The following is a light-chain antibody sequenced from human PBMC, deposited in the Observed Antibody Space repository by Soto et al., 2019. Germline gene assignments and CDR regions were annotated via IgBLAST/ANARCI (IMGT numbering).Light chain of an antibody. CDR2: WAS. CDR3: QQYYSPPET. Sequence: DIVMTQSQDSLAVSLGARATINCKSSQSVLYKSNNQNYFAWYQQRPGQPPKLLIYWASTRESGVPDRFSGSGSGTDFTLTISSLQAEDVAVYYCQQYYSPPETFGQWTKVAIK. V-gene: IGKV4-1*01. J-gene: IGKJ1*01. CDR1: QSVLYKSNNQNY.